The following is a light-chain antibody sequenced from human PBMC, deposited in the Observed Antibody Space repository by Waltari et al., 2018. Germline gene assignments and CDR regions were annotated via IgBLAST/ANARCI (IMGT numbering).Light chain of an antibody. J-gene: IGKJ1*01. CDR1: QGIRND. V-gene: IGKV1-6*01. CDR3: LQDYNYPRT. CDR2: AAS. Sequence: AIQMTQSPSSLSASVGDRVTITCRASQGIRNDLSWFQQKSGKAPKLLIYAASQFQNWVPSRFSGSGSGTDFTLTISSLQPEDFAIYYCLQDYNYPRTFGQGTKVEIK.